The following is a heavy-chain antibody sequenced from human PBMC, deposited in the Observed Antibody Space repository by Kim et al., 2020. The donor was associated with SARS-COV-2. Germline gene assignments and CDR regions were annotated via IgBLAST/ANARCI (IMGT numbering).Heavy chain of an antibody. Sequence: GESLKISCKGSGYSFTSYWIGWVRQMPGKGLEWMGIIYPGDSDTRYSPSFQGQVTISADKSISTAYLQWSSLKASDTAMYYCARLLYTLPGIAAAGPFDYWGQGTLVTVSS. J-gene: IGHJ4*02. CDR3: ARLLYTLPGIAAAGPFDY. D-gene: IGHD6-13*01. CDR2: IYPGDSDT. V-gene: IGHV5-51*01. CDR1: GYSFTSYW.